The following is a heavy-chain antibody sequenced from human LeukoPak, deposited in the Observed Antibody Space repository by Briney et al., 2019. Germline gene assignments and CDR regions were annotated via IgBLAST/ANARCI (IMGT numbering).Heavy chain of an antibody. V-gene: IGHV5-51*01. J-gene: IGHJ4*02. CDR1: GYSFSGYW. CDR3: ARQGLWSYND. D-gene: IGHD1-26*01. Sequence: GESLKIFCKGSGYSFSGYWIAWVRQMPGKGLEWMGIIYPGDSDTRYSPSFQGQVTISADKSISTAYLQWSSLKASDTAMYYCARQGLWSYNDWGQGTLVTVSS. CDR2: IYPGDSDT.